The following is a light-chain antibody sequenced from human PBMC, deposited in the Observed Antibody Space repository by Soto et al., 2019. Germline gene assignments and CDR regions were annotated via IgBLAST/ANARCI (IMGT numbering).Light chain of an antibody. Sequence: DIQMTQSPSSLSAYVGDRVTITCQARQDITNYLNWYQQKPGKAPQLLIYDASNLETGVPSRFSGSGSGTDFTFTISSLQPEDIATYYCQQYDYLPLTFGGGTKGELE. CDR2: DAS. CDR1: QDITNY. V-gene: IGKV1-33*01. J-gene: IGKJ4*01. CDR3: QQYDYLPLT.